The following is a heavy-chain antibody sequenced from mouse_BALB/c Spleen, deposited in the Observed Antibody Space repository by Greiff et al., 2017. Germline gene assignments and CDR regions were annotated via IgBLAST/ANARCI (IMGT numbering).Heavy chain of an antibody. CDR3: AREKPPISYGTSLEARDF. V-gene: IGHV1S132*01. D-gene: IGHD1-1*01. Sequence: QVQLKQSGAELVRPGASVKLSCKTSGYTFTSYWIHWVKQRPGQGLEWIASIYPGTGSTYYNEKFKGKATLTVDKSSSTAYMQLSSLKSEDSSVYFCAREKPPISYGTSLEARDFGGQGTSVTVSS. CDR1: GYTFTSYW. J-gene: IGHJ4*01. CDR2: IYPGTGST.